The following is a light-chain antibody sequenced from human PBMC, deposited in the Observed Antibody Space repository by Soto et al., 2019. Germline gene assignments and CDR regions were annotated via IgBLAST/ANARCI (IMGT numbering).Light chain of an antibody. CDR3: QQRAQWPIT. J-gene: IGKJ5*01. CDR1: QSVGSY. CDR2: EAS. V-gene: IGKV3-11*01. Sequence: DIVLTQSPATLSLSPGERATLSCRASQSVGSYLAWYQQAPGQAPRLLIYEASNRASGIPARFSGSGSGADFTLTIDSLEPEDSAFYYCQQRAQWPITFGQGTRLEIK.